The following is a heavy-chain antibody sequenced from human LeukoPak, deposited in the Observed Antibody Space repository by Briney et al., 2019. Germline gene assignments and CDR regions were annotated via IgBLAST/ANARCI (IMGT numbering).Heavy chain of an antibody. CDR2: IFSGGST. CDR1: GFTVSSNY. V-gene: IGHV3-53*01. CDR3: AIDRGYSYGYYFVY. D-gene: IGHD5-18*01. Sequence: PGGSLTLSCAASGFTVSSNYMSWDRQAPGNGLEWDSVIFSGGSTYYADSVKVRFTISRDNSKNTLYLQMNILDVEYTAVYYSAIDRGYSYGYYFVYSGQGNLVSVSS. J-gene: IGHJ4*02.